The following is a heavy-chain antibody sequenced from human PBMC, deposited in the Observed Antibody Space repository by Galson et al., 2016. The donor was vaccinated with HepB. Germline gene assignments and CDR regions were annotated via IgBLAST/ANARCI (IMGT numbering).Heavy chain of an antibody. D-gene: IGHD3-22*01. CDR3: ARHHDSSGYWSASRHAFDI. V-gene: IGHV4-39*01. CDR1: GGSISSSSYY. J-gene: IGHJ3*02. Sequence: ETLSLTCTVSGGSISSSSYYWGWIRQPPGKGLEWIGSISYSGNTYYNPSLKSRVSIFADTSKNQFYLKLSSVTAADTAAFYCARHHDSSGYWSASRHAFDIWGQGTMVTVSS. CDR2: ISYSGNT.